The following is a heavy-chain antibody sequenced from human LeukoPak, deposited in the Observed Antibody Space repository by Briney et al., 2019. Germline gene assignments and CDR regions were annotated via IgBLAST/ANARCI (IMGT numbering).Heavy chain of an antibody. V-gene: IGHV3-48*04. Sequence: GGSLRLSCAASGFTFSSYSMNWVRQAPGKGLEWVSYISAISSSSTYYADSVKGRFTISRDNAKNSLYLQMNSLRAEDTAVYYCARSGGPSGPFDYWGQGTLVTVSS. D-gene: IGHD2-8*02. CDR1: GFTFSSYS. CDR2: ISAISSSST. J-gene: IGHJ4*02. CDR3: ARSGGPSGPFDY.